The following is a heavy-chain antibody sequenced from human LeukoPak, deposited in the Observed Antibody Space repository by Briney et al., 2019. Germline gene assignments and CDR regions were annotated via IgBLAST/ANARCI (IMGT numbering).Heavy chain of an antibody. J-gene: IGHJ5*02. Sequence: ASVKVSCKASGGTFSSYANSWVRQAPGQGLEWMGGIIPIFGTANYAQKFQGRVTITADESTSTAYMELSSLRSEDTAVYYCARGEGDYSWFDPWGQGTLVTVSS. CDR3: ARGEGDYSWFDP. CDR2: IIPIFGTA. V-gene: IGHV1-69*13. CDR1: GGTFSSYA. D-gene: IGHD2-21*02.